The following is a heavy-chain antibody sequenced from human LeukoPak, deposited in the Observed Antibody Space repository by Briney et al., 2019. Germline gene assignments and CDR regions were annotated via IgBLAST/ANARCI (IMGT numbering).Heavy chain of an antibody. CDR2: IYTSGST. CDR3: ARGGRYSSSYYYYYYMDV. Sequence: KPSETLSLTCAVYGGSFSGYYWSWIRQPAGKGLEWIGRIYTSGSTNYNPSLKSRVTISVDTSKNQFSLKLSSVTAAGTAVYYCARGGRYSSSYYYYYYMDVWGKGTTVTVSS. V-gene: IGHV4-59*10. D-gene: IGHD6-6*01. J-gene: IGHJ6*03. CDR1: GGSFSGYY.